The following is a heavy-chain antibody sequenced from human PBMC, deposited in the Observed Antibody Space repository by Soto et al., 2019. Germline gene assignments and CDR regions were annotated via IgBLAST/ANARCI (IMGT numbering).Heavy chain of an antibody. CDR1: GYTFTNYD. Sequence: QVQLVQSGTEVKKPGASVKVSCKASGYTFTNYDINWVRQAPGQGLEWLGGVNPNSSNTGYAQMFQGRLTMTSKTSKTTANMELRSLTSDDEAVYYCARGTGGGGAIFGLLIGSSKDSVDVWGKGTTVTVSS. D-gene: IGHD3-3*01. V-gene: IGHV1-8*01. CDR2: VNPNSSNT. CDR3: ARGTGGGGAIFGLLIGSSKDSVDV. J-gene: IGHJ6*04.